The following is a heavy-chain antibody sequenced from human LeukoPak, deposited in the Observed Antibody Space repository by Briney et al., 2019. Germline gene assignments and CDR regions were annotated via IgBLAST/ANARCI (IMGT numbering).Heavy chain of an antibody. CDR1: GFTFSSYE. V-gene: IGHV3-48*03. D-gene: IGHD3-10*01. Sequence: QPGGSLTLSCAASGFTFSSYEMNWVRQAPGKGLEWVSYISSSGSTIYYADSVKGRFTISRDNAKNSLYLQMNSLRAEDTAVYYCARGSGKSDYWGQGTLVTVSS. CDR3: ARGSGKSDY. CDR2: ISSSGSTI. J-gene: IGHJ4*02.